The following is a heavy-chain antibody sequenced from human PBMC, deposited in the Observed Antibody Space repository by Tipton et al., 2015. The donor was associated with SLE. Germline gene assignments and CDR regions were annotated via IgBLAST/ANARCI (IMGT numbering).Heavy chain of an antibody. J-gene: IGHJ4*02. CDR2: SNHSGTT. CDR1: GGSLSDYY. D-gene: IGHD3-10*01. Sequence: TLSLTCSVYGGSLSDYYWSWIRQSPGKGLEWIGESNHSGTTHYNPSLKSRVTISLDTSRSQFSLKLRSVTAADTAVYYCAKDRGYWGQGTLVTVSS. V-gene: IGHV4-34*01. CDR3: AKDRGY.